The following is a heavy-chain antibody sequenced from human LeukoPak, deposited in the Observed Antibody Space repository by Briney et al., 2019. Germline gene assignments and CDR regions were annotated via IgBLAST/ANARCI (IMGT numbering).Heavy chain of an antibody. J-gene: IGHJ4*02. V-gene: IGHV3-7*03. CDR1: GFRFNSNW. CDR3: AKEGRSLQTY. Sequence: PGGSLRLSCAASGFRFNSNWMSWVRLAPGKGLEWVANIKEDGTETYYVDSVKGRFTISRDNAKNSLYLQMNSLRVEDTAVYYCAKEGRSLQTYWGQGTLVTVSS. D-gene: IGHD5-24*01. CDR2: IKEDGTET.